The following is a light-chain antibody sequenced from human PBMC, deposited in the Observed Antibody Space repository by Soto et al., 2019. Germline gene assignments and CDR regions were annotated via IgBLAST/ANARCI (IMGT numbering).Light chain of an antibody. CDR3: QQYNSLPLT. V-gene: IGKV1-39*01. CDR1: QRIGTH. Sequence: DIQMTQSPSSLSATVGDRVTITCRTSQRIGTHLNWYHEKPGKAPKLLIYAASSLQSGVPSRFSGSGSGTEFTLTITSLQSEDFAVYYCQQYNSLPLTFGGGTKVDI. CDR2: AAS. J-gene: IGKJ4*01.